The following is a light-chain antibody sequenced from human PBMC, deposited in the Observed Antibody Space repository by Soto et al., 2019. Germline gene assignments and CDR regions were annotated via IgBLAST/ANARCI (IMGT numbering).Light chain of an antibody. CDR1: QSVSSIY. J-gene: IGKJ4*01. V-gene: IGKV3-20*01. CDR2: GAS. Sequence: EVGLTQSPGTLSLSPGERATLSCRASQSVSSIYLAWYQQKPGQAPRLLIYGASSRPTGIPDRFSGSGSGTDFTLTISRLEPEDFGVYYCQQYGSSALTFGGGTKVDIK. CDR3: QQYGSSALT.